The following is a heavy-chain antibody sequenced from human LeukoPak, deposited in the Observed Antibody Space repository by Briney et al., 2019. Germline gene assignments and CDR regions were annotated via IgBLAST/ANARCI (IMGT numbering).Heavy chain of an antibody. J-gene: IGHJ4*02. CDR1: GFTFSDYY. D-gene: IGHD3-22*01. V-gene: IGHV3-11*01. CDR2: ISTSGTTM. Sequence: GGSLRLSCAASGFTFSDYYMSWIRQAPGKGLEWVSHISTSGTTMYYADSVKGRFTISRDNVKNSLYLQMSSLRAEDTAVYYCARVFSMIIVALDYWGRGTLVTVSS. CDR3: ARVFSMIIVALDY.